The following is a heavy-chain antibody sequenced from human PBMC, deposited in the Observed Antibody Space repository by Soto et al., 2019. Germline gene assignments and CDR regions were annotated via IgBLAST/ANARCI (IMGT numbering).Heavy chain of an antibody. V-gene: IGHV3-23*01. CDR3: ARQYSSGWFDY. CDR2: ISGSGGST. D-gene: IGHD6-19*01. J-gene: IGHJ4*02. Sequence: EVQLLESGGGLVQPGGSLRLSCAASGFTFSSYAMSWVRQAPGKGLEWVSAISGSGGSTYYADSVKGRFTISRDNSKNTLYLQVNGLRAEDTAVYYCARQYSSGWFDYWGQGTLVTVSS. CDR1: GFTFSSYA.